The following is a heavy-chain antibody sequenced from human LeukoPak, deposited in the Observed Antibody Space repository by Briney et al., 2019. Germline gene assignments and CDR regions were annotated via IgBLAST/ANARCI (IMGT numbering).Heavy chain of an antibody. CDR2: IRYDGSNK. J-gene: IGHJ4*02. V-gene: IGHV3-30*02. Sequence: GGSLRLSCAASGFTFSSYAMHWVRQAPGKGLEWVALIRYDGSNKYYADSVQGRFTISRDNSNNTLYLQMNSLRAEDTAVYYCAKDRQGSQRSGEDYWGQGTLVTVSS. CDR3: AKDRQGSQRSGEDY. D-gene: IGHD7-27*01. CDR1: GFTFSSYA.